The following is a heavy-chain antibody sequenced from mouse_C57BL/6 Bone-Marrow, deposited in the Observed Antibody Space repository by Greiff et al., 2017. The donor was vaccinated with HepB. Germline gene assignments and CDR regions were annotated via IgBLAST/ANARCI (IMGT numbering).Heavy chain of an antibody. Sequence: QVTLKVSGPGILQPSQTLSLTCSFSGFSLSTFGMGVGWIRQPSGQGLEWRAHMWWADAKYYNPALKSRLTISKYTSQNQVFLNIANVDTADTATYYWGRKGPYGSSVAYWGQGTLVTVSA. CDR3: GRKGPYGSSVAY. J-gene: IGHJ3*01. D-gene: IGHD1-1*01. V-gene: IGHV8-8*01. CDR2: MWWADAK. CDR1: GFSLSTFGMG.